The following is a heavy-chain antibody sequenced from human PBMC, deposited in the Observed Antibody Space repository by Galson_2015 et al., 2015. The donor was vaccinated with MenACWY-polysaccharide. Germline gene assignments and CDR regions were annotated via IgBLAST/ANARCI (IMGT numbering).Heavy chain of an antibody. CDR3: AKELLGTGTYGELDY. CDR1: GVTFCTSW. CDR2: LKPDGSKG. D-gene: IGHD1-26*01. Sequence: SLRLSCATSGVTFCTSWMTWGRPGPGEGVGWGATLKPDGSKGYYVGSVKGRFTISRDDAPNSPFLQMNSLSVEDTAVYYCAKELLGTGTYGELDYWGQGTLVTVSS. V-gene: IGHV3-7*01. J-gene: IGHJ4*02.